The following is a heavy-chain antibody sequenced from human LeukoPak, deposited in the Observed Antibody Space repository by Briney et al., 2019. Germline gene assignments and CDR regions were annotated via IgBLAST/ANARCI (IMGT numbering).Heavy chain of an antibody. V-gene: IGHV4-34*01. Sequence: SETLSLTCAVYGGSFSGYYWSWIRQPPGKGLEWIGEINHSGSTNYNPSLKSRVTISVDTSKNQFSLKLSSVTAADTAVYYCASRGRRTAVARGLFDYWGQGTLVTVSS. CDR1: GGSFSGYY. D-gene: IGHD6-19*01. J-gene: IGHJ4*02. CDR2: INHSGST. CDR3: ASRGRRTAVARGLFDY.